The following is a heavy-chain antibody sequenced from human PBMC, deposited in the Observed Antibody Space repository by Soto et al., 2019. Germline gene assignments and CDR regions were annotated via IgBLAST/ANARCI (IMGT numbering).Heavy chain of an antibody. CDR2: IYNGGST. CDR1: GDSVSSVGFH. V-gene: IGHV4-30-4*01. Sequence: SETLSLTCTVSGDSVSSVGFHWAWLRRPPGKGLEWIGYIYNGGSTYYRPSLESRMHTSLDATRNHYSLRLTSVTAADTAVYFCARAPVGLDTISYFDYWGQGKLVTVSS. J-gene: IGHJ4*02. D-gene: IGHD3-3*01. CDR3: ARAPVGLDTISYFDY.